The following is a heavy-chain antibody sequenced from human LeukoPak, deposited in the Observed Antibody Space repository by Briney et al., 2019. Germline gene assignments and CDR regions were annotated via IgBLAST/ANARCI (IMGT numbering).Heavy chain of an antibody. CDR2: IYTSGST. J-gene: IGHJ5*02. V-gene: IGHV4-61*02. Sequence: SETLSLTCTVSGGSISSGSYYWSWIRQPAGKGLEWIGRIYTSGSTNYNPSLKSRVTISVDTSKNQFSLKLSSVTAADTAVYYCARGYYGSGGPYWFDPWGQGTLVTVSS. CDR3: ARGYYGSGGPYWFDP. CDR1: GGSISSGSYY. D-gene: IGHD3-10*01.